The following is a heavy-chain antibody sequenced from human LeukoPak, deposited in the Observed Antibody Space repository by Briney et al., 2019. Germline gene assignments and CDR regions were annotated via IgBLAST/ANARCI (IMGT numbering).Heavy chain of an antibody. V-gene: IGHV1-69*04. Sequence: GASVKVSCKASGGTFSSYAISWVRQAPGQGLEWMGRIIPVLAIATYAQRFQGRLMITADKSTSTAYMELSSLRSEDTAVYYCARVRLDYYDSSQPFDIWGQGTMVTVSS. CDR1: GGTFSSYA. CDR2: IIPVLAIA. D-gene: IGHD3-22*01. CDR3: ARVRLDYYDSSQPFDI. J-gene: IGHJ3*02.